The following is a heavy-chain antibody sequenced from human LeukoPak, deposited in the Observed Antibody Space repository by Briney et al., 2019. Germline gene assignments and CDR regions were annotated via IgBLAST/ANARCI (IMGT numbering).Heavy chain of an antibody. Sequence: SETLSLTCAVYGGSFSGYYWSWIRQPPGKGLEWIGEINHSGSTNYNPSLKSRVTISVDKSKNQFSLKLSSVTAADTAVYYCARDVRLGELSSNDAFDIWGQGTMVTVSS. D-gene: IGHD3-16*02. CDR3: ARDVRLGELSSNDAFDI. J-gene: IGHJ3*02. CDR2: INHSGST. CDR1: GGSFSGYY. V-gene: IGHV4-34*01.